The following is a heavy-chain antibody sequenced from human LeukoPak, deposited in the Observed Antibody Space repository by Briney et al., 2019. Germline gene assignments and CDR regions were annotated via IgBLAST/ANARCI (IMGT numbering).Heavy chain of an antibody. Sequence: SETLSPTCTVSGGSISSSSYYWGWIRQPPGKGLEWIGSIYYSGSTYYNPSLKSGVTISVDTSKNQFSLKLSSVTAADTAVYYCVGYYYYGMDVWGQGTTVTVSS. CDR2: IYYSGST. V-gene: IGHV4-39*01. CDR1: GGSISSSSYY. CDR3: VGYYYYGMDV. J-gene: IGHJ6*02.